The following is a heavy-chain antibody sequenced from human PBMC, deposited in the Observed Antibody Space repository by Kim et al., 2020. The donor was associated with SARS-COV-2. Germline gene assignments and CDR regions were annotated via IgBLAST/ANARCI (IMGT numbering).Heavy chain of an antibody. CDR1: GGSISSGGYY. CDR2: IYYSGST. J-gene: IGHJ5*02. V-gene: IGHV4-31*03. CDR3: ARDTAYCGGDCHGWFDP. Sequence: SETLSLTCTVSGGSISSGGYYWSWIRQHPGKGLEWIGYIYYSGSTYYNPSLKSRVTISVDTSKNQFSLKLSSVTAADTAVYYCARDTAYCGGDCHGWFDPWGQGTLVTVSS. D-gene: IGHD2-21*02.